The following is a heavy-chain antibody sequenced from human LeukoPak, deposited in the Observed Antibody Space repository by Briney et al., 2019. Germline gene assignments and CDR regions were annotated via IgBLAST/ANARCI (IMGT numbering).Heavy chain of an antibody. V-gene: IGHV4-34*01. CDR1: GGSFSGYY. CDR3: ARGDHDYSNYGQQSPPVTNWFDP. D-gene: IGHD4-11*01. Sequence: PSETLSLTCAVYGGSFSGYYWSWIRQPPGKGLEWIGEINHSGSTNYNPSLKSRVTISVDTSKNQFSLKLSSVTAADTAVYYCARGDHDYSNYGQQSPPVTNWFDPWGQGTLVTVSS. J-gene: IGHJ5*02. CDR2: INHSGST.